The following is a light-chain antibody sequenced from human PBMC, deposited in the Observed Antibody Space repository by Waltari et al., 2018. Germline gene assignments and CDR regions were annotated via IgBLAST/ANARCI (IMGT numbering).Light chain of an antibody. V-gene: IGLV1-51*01. CDR1: SPNIGGNY. CDR3: GTWDRSLAARV. J-gene: IGLJ3*02. Sequence: QSVLTQPPSVSAAPGQKVTISCSGSSPNIGGNYVAWYQHRPGAAPKLVIYYNDQRPSGIPDRFSGYRSGTSATLVITGLQTGDEADYYCGTWDRSLAARVFGGGTKVTVL. CDR2: YND.